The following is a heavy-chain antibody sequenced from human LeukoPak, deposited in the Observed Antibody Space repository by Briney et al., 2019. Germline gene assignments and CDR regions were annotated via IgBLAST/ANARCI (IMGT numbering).Heavy chain of an antibody. J-gene: IGHJ5*02. Sequence: SETLSLTCAVYGGSFSGYHWSWIGQPPGKGLEWIGEINHSGSTNYNPSLKSRVTISVDTSKNQFSLKLSSVTAADTAVYYCARGSDYGDYFWFDPWGQGTLVTVS. D-gene: IGHD4-17*01. V-gene: IGHV4-34*01. CDR3: ARGSDYGDYFWFDP. CDR2: INHSGST. CDR1: GGSFSGYH.